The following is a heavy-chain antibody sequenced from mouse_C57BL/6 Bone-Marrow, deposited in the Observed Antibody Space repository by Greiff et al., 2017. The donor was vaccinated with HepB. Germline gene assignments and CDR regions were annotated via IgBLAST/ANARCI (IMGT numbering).Heavy chain of an antibody. CDR3: GRKELVVITTVVAPFAMGY. CDR2: IYPRSGNT. J-gene: IGHJ4*01. CDR1: GYTFTSYG. Sequence: QVQLQQSGAELARPGASVKLSCKASGYTFTSYGISWVKQRTGQGLEWIGEIYPRSGNTYYNEKFKGKATLTADKSSSTAYMALRSLTSEDSAVYFCGRKELVVITTVVAPFAMGYWGQGASVTVSS. D-gene: IGHD1-1*01. V-gene: IGHV1-81*01.